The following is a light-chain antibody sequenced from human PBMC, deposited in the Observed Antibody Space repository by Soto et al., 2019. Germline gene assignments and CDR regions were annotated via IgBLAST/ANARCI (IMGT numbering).Light chain of an antibody. CDR1: QGIGSN. CDR2: GAS. V-gene: IGKV1-9*01. J-gene: IGKJ4*01. CDR3: QQSNSYPLT. Sequence: IQLTQSPSSLSASGGDRVTITCRASQGIGSNLAWFLQKPGEAPKLLVYGASTLQSGVPSRFSGRRSGTVFALPITSLQPEDFATYYCQQSNSYPLTFGGGTKFEIK.